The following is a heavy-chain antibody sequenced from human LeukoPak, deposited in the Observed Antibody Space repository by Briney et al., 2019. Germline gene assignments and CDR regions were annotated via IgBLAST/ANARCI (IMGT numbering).Heavy chain of an antibody. V-gene: IGHV1-2*02. CDR3: ARGGRYYDSSGLRAFDI. CDR2: INPNSGGT. Sequence: GASVKVSCKASGYTFTGYYMHWVRQAPGQGLEWMGWINPNSGGTNYAQKFQGRVTMTRDTSISTAYMELSRLRSDDAAVYYCARGGRYYDSSGLRAFDIWGQGTMVTVSS. J-gene: IGHJ3*02. D-gene: IGHD3-22*01. CDR1: GYTFTGYY.